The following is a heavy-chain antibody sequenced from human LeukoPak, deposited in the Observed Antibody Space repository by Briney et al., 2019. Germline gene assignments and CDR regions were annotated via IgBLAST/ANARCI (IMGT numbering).Heavy chain of an antibody. CDR3: AREAGAVVPAPYFQH. D-gene: IGHD3-22*01. Sequence: ASVKVSYKASGYTFTSYAMNWVRQAPGQGLEWMGWINTNTGNPTYAQGFTGRFVFSLDTSVSTAYLQISSLKAEDTAVYYCAREAGAVVPAPYFQHWGQGTLVTVSS. V-gene: IGHV7-4-1*02. CDR1: GYTFTSYA. CDR2: INTNTGNP. J-gene: IGHJ1*01.